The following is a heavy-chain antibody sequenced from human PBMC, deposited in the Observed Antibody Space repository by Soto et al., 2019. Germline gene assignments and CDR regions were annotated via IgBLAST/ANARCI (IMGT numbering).Heavy chain of an antibody. J-gene: IGHJ6*02. CDR2: INHSGST. CDR3: ARAGDFWSAKGYYYYGMDV. V-gene: IGHV4-34*01. CDR1: GGSFSGYY. Sequence: PSETLSLTCAVYGGSFSGYYWSWIRQPPGKGLEWIGEINHSGSTNYNPSLKSRVTISVETSKNQFSLKLSSVTAADTAVYYCARAGDFWSAKGYYYYGMDVWGQGTTVTVSS. D-gene: IGHD3-3*01.